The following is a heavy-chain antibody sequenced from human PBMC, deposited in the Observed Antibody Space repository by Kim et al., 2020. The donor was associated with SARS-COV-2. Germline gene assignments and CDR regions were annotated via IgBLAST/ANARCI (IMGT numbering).Heavy chain of an antibody. Sequence: SETLSLTCTVSGGSISSSSYYWGWIRQPPGKGLEWIGSIYYSGSTYYNPSLKSRVTISVNTSKNQFSLKMSSVTAADTAVYYCSRPAGGYSGYDYGSWGQGTLVTVSS. CDR2: IYYSGST. V-gene: IGHV4-39*01. CDR3: SRPAGGYSGYDYGS. J-gene: IGHJ5*02. CDR1: GGSISSSSYY. D-gene: IGHD5-12*01.